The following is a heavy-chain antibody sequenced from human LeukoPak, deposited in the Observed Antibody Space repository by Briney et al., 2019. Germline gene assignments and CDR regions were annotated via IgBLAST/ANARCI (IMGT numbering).Heavy chain of an antibody. D-gene: IGHD3-16*01. J-gene: IGHJ4*02. Sequence: PSQTLSLTCTVSGGSISSGNYYWSWIRQPAGKGLEWIGRIYTSGPTNYNPSLKSRVTISVDTSKNQFSLNLSSVTAADTAVYYCARGRLGDSFDYWGQGTLVTVSS. CDR3: ARGRLGDSFDY. CDR2: IYTSGPT. V-gene: IGHV4-61*02. CDR1: GGSISSGNYY.